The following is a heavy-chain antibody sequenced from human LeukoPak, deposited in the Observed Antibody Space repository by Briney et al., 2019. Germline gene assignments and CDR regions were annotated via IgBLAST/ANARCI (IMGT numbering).Heavy chain of an antibody. J-gene: IGHJ4*02. CDR1: GFTFSSYA. CDR2: ISYDGSNK. D-gene: IGHD3-3*01. Sequence: PGGSLRLSCAASGFTFSSYAMHWVRQAPGKGLEWVAVISYDGSNKYYADSVKGRFTISRDNSKNTLYLQMNSLRAEDTAVYYCARAPSYDFWSGYYLYWGQGTLVTVSS. V-gene: IGHV3-30-3*01. CDR3: ARAPSYDFWSGYYLY.